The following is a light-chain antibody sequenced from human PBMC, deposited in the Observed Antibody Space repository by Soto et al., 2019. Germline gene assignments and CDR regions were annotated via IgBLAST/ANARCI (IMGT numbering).Light chain of an antibody. V-gene: IGLV2-23*01. J-gene: IGLJ2*01. CDR2: EGS. CDR3: CSYASDSTDVV. Sequence: QSVLTQPASVSGSPGQSITISCTGTSSDVGTYHLVSWYQQHPGKVPRLIIYEGSKRPSGVSNRFSGSKAGNTASLTISGLQAEDEADYYCCSYASDSTDVVFGGGTKVTVL. CDR1: SSDVGTYHL.